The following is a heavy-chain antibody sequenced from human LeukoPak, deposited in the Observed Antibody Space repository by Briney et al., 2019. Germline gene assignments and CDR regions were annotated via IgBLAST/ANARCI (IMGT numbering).Heavy chain of an antibody. CDR2: FDPEDGET. V-gene: IGHV1-24*01. Sequence: ASVKVSCKVSGYTLTELSMHWVRQAPGKGLEWMGGFDPEDGETIYAQKFQGRVTMTEDTSTDTAYMELSSLRSEDTAVYYCASSLQEELNDGQQLVLGFDYWGQGTLVTVSS. CDR1: GYTLTELS. J-gene: IGHJ4*02. D-gene: IGHD6-13*01. CDR3: ASSLQEELNDGQQLVLGFDY.